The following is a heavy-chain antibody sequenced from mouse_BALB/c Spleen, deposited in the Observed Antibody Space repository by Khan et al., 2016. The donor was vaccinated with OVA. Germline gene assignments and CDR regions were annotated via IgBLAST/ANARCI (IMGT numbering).Heavy chain of an antibody. J-gene: IGHJ3*01. CDR2: IFPSNDYT. D-gene: IGHD2-14*01. CDR3: VREGAYYRSDGLFAY. CDR1: GYTFTTYT. V-gene: IGHV1-4*01. Sequence: QVQLKQSGAELARPGASVKMSCKASGYTFTTYTIHWVNQRPGQGLEWIGYIFPSNDYTNYNQKFKDRATLTADKSSSTAYIKMSSLTSEDTAVYYCVREGAYYRSDGLFAYWGQGTLVTVSA.